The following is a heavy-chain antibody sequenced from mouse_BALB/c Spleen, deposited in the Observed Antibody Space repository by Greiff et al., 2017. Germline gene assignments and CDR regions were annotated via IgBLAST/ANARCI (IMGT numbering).Heavy chain of an antibody. CDR2: ISSGGST. Sequence: EVKLVESGGGLVKPGGSLKLSCAASGFTFSSYAMSWVRQTPEKRLEWVASISSGGSTYYPDSVKGRFTISRDNARNILYLQMSSLRSEDTAMYYCAREERATGGFAYWGQGTLVTVSA. V-gene: IGHV5-6-5*01. CDR3: AREERATGGFAY. D-gene: IGHD6-1*01. CDR1: GFTFSSYA. J-gene: IGHJ3*01.